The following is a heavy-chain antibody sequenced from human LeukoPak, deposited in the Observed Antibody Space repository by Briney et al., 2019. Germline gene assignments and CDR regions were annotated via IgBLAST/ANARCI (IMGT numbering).Heavy chain of an antibody. CDR2: IYYSGST. CDR3: ASTSLDYDILTGYYSWFDP. J-gene: IGHJ5*02. CDR1: GGSISSYY. D-gene: IGHD3-9*01. V-gene: IGHV4-59*01. Sequence: PSETLSLTCTVSGGSISSYYWSWIRQPPGKGLEWIGYIYYSGSTNYNPSLKGRVTISVDTSKNQFSLKLSSVTAADTAVYYCASTSLDYDILTGYYSWFDPWGQGTLVTVSS.